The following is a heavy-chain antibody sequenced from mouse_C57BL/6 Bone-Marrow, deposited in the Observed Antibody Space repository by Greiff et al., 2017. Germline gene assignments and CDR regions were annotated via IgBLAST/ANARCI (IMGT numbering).Heavy chain of an antibody. D-gene: IGHD1-1*01. V-gene: IGHV1-72*01. J-gene: IGHJ4*01. CDR2: IDPNSGGT. Sequence: QVKLQQPGAELVKPGASVKLSCKASGYTFTSYWMHWVKPRPGRGLEWIGRIDPNSGGTKYNEKFKSKDPLPVDQHSSTAYMQLSSLTAEDSACYYCARVWYYGSSYYYYAIDYWGQGTSVTVSS. CDR3: ARVWYYGSSYYYYAIDY. CDR1: GYTFTSYW.